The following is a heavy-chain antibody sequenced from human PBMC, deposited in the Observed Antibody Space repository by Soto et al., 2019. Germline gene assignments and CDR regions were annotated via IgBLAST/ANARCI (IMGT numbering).Heavy chain of an antibody. CDR1: GGTFSSYT. V-gene: IGHV1-69*12. D-gene: IGHD5-12*01. CDR2: IIPIFGTA. Sequence: QVQLVQSGAEVKKPGSSVTVSCKASGGTFSSYTISWVRQAPGQGLEWMGGIIPIFGTANYAQMFQGRVTITADESTRTAYMGLSSLRSEETAVYYCARAKHRWLHLWYFDLWGRGPLVTASS. CDR3: ARAKHRWLHLWYFDL. J-gene: IGHJ2*01.